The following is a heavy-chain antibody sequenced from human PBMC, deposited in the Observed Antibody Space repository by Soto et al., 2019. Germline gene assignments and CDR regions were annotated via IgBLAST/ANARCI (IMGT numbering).Heavy chain of an antibody. V-gene: IGHV4-4*07. CDR2: IYTSGST. CDR1: GGSISGYY. CDR3: VRVHQWLAITYFDY. Sequence: ETLSLTCTVSGGSISGYYWTWIRQPAGKGLEWIGRIYTSGSTNYNPSLKSRVTMSVDTSTNQFSLILSSVTAADTAVYYCVRVHQWLAITYFDYWGQGTLVTVSS. D-gene: IGHD6-19*01. J-gene: IGHJ4*02.